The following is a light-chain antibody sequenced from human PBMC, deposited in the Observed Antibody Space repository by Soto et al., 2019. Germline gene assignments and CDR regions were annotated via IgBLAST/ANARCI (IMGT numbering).Light chain of an antibody. CDR1: ETVNSY. V-gene: IGKV3-11*01. CDR3: QHRRSWPFT. Sequence: EIVLTQSPATLSLSPGERATLSCRASETVNSYLAWYQQKPGQAPRLLIYDVFKRATGIPARFSASGSGTDFTLAISSLEPDDFAVYYSQHRRSWPFTFGPGTKVEI. J-gene: IGKJ3*01. CDR2: DVF.